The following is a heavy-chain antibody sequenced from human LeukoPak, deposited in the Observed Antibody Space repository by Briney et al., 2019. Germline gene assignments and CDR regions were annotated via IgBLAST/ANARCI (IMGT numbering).Heavy chain of an antibody. Sequence: GGSLRLSCAASGFTFSSYAMSWVRQAPGKGLEWVSGLSGSGRATYYAHSVKGRFTISRENSKNAMFLQMNSLRVDDTAVYYCARQRVMLTGTGGTWIDPWGQGTLVTVSS. V-gene: IGHV3-23*01. CDR3: ARQRVMLTGTGGTWIDP. D-gene: IGHD1/OR15-1a*01. CDR2: LSGSGRAT. CDR1: GFTFSSYA. J-gene: IGHJ5*02.